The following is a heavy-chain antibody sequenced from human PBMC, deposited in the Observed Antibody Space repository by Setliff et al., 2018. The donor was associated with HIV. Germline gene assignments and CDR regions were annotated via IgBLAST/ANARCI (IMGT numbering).Heavy chain of an antibody. J-gene: IGHJ4*02. CDR1: ERTFTFRSFG. CDR2: ISSSGSTI. D-gene: IGHD2-2*03. V-gene: IGHV3-23*01. Sequence: PGGSLRLSCAASERTFTFRSFGMHWIRQAPGKGLEWVSYISSSGSTIYNADSVKGRFTISRDNSKNTLYLQMNSLTAEDTAVYYCAKVDNGHCTSASCRDFDYWGQGTLVTVSS. CDR3: AKVDNGHCTSASCRDFDY.